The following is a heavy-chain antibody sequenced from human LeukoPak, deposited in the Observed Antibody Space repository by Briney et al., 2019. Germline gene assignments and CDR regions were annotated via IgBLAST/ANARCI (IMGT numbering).Heavy chain of an antibody. CDR3: ARSLYYYDTSAPRAFDI. V-gene: IGHV4-34*01. CDR1: GGSFSGYY. CDR2: IYHSGST. Sequence: SETLSLTCAVYGGSFSGYYWNWIRQPPGKGLEWIGFIYHSGSTYYNPSLKSRLTISVDRSKNQFSLKLSSVTAADTAVYYCARSLYYYDTSAPRAFDIWGQGTMVTVSS. D-gene: IGHD3-22*01. J-gene: IGHJ3*02.